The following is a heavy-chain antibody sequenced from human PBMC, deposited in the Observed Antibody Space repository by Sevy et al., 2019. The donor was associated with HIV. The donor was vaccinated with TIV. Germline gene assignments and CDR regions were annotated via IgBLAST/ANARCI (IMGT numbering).Heavy chain of an antibody. CDR1: GFTFSNYY. CDR2: LNGDGSDR. D-gene: IGHD6-6*01. Sequence: GGSLRLSCAASGFTFSNYYMNWVRQGPGKGLVWVARLNGDGSDRKYADSVRGRFTISRDNTKNTLYLQMSSLRGEDTAVYYCFVRIRDSSEIDYWGQGTLVTVSS. J-gene: IGHJ4*02. V-gene: IGHV3-74*03. CDR3: FVRIRDSSEIDY.